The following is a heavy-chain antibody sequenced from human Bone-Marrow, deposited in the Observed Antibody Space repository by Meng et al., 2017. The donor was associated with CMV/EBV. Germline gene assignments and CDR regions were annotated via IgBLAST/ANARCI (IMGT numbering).Heavy chain of an antibody. CDR2: IGTAGDT. CDR3: AKGGLRPEVRDFGVVTDSYYGMDV. CDR1: GFTFSSYD. D-gene: IGHD3-3*01. V-gene: IGHV3-13*03. Sequence: GESLKISCAACGFTFSSYDMHWVRQATGKGLEWVSAIGTAGDTYYPGSVKGQFTISRENAKNSLYLQMNSLRAGDTAVYYCAKGGLRPEVRDFGVVTDSYYGMDVWGQGTTVTVSS. J-gene: IGHJ6*02.